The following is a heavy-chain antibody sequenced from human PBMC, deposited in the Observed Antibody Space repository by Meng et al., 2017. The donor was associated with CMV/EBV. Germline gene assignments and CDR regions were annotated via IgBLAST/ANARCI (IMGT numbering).Heavy chain of an antibody. J-gene: IGHJ4*02. CDR1: GFTFSDYY. V-gene: IGHV3-11*01. CDR2: ISSSGSTI. CDR3: ARDLGVDTAIPGLDY. D-gene: IGHD5-18*01. Sequence: GGSLRLSCAASGFTFSDYYMSWIRQAPGKGLEWVSYISSSGSTIYYSDSVKGRFTISRDNAKNSLYLQMNSLRAEDTAVYYCARDLGVDTAIPGLDYWGQGTLVTVSS.